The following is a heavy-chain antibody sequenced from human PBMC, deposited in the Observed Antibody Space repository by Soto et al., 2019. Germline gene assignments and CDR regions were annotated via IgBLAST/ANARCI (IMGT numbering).Heavy chain of an antibody. CDR3: AKNQGVELVPLATVDWFDP. V-gene: IGHV3-23*01. Sequence: GGPLRLSCAASGFIFENFGMSWVRQAPGKGLEWISSISGSGFKKYYADSVKGRFTISRDNSKSTVYLELNNLSAEDTAVYHCAKNQGVELVPLATVDWFDPWGQGSVVTVSS. D-gene: IGHD1-26*01. J-gene: IGHJ5*02. CDR1: GFIFENFG. CDR2: ISGSGFKK.